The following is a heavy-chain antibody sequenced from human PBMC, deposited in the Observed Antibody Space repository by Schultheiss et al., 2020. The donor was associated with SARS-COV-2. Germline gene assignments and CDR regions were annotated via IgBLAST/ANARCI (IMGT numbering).Heavy chain of an antibody. CDR1: GFTFSSYA. CDR2: ISGSSRYI. CDR3: ARGGDIVVVPAEDFYMDV. V-gene: IGHV3-21*05. J-gene: IGHJ6*03. D-gene: IGHD2-2*01. Sequence: GGSLRLSCAASGFTFSSYAMSWVRQAPGKGLEWVSYISGSSRYIDYTDSVKGRFTISRDNAKNALYLQMSSLRVEDTAVYYCARGGDIVVVPAEDFYMDVWGKGTTVTVSS.